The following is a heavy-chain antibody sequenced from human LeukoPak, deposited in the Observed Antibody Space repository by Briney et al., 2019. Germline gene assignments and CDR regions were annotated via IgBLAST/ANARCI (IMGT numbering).Heavy chain of an antibody. CDR3: ARDAVVVVAATFDY. J-gene: IGHJ4*02. V-gene: IGHV1-24*01. Sequence: ASVKVSCKVSGYTLTELSMHWVRQAPGKGLEWVGGFDPEDGETIYAQKFQGRVTMTEDTSTDTAYMELSSLRSEDTAVYYCARDAVVVVAATFDYWGQGTLVTVSS. CDR2: FDPEDGET. D-gene: IGHD2-15*01. CDR1: GYTLTELS.